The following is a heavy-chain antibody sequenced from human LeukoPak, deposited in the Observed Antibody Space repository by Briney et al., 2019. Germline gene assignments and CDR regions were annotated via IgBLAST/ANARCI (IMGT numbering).Heavy chain of an antibody. CDR2: INPNSGGT. D-gene: IGHD3/OR15-3a*01. CDR1: GYTFTGHY. V-gene: IGHV1-2*02. CDR3: ARDWTVAALNYYYYYMDV. J-gene: IGHJ6*03. Sequence: ASVKVSCKASGYTFTGHYIHWVRQAPGQGLEWMGWINPNSGGTNYAQKFQGRVTMTRDTSISTVYMEMSRLRSDDTAVYYCARDWTVAALNYYYYYMDVWGKGTTVTISS.